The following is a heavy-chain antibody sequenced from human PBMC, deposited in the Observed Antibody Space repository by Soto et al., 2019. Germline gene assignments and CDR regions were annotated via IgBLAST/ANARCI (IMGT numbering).Heavy chain of an antibody. CDR3: ARGPSGSYSDY. J-gene: IGHJ4*02. CDR1: GGSISSSSYY. CDR2: IYYSGST. D-gene: IGHD1-26*01. Sequence: QLQLQESGPGLVKPSETLSLTCTVSGGSISSSSYYWGWIRQPPGKGLEWIGSIYYSGSTYYNPSLKSRVTISVDTSKNQFSLKLSSVIAADTAVYYCARGPSGSYSDYWGQGTLVTVSS. V-gene: IGHV4-39*01.